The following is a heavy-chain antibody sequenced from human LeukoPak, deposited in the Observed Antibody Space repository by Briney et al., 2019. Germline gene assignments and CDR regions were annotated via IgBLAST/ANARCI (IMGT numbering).Heavy chain of an antibody. V-gene: IGHV3-21*01. J-gene: IGHJ4*02. Sequence: NSGGSLRLSCAASGFTFSSYSMNWVRQAPGKGLEWVSSISSSSSYIYYADSVEGRFTISRDNAKNSLYLQMNSLRAEDTAVYYCARGQQLARGAFDYWGQGTLVTVSS. CDR1: GFTFSSYS. CDR2: ISSSSSYI. D-gene: IGHD6-13*01. CDR3: ARGQQLARGAFDY.